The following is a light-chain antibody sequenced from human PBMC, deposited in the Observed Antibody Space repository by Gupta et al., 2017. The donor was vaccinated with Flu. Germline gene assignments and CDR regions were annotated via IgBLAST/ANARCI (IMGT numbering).Light chain of an antibody. J-gene: IGKJ2*01. V-gene: IGKV1-5*03. Sequence: DIQMTQSPSTLSASVGDRVTITCRASQSISSWLAWYQQKPGKAPKLLIYKASSLESGVPSRFSGSGSGTEFTLTISSLQPDDFATYYCQQYNSFPYTFGQGTKLEIK. CDR2: KAS. CDR1: QSISSW. CDR3: QQYNSFPYT.